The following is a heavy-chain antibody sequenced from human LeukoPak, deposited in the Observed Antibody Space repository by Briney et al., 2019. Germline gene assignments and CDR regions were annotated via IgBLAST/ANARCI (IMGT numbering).Heavy chain of an antibody. Sequence: PGGSLRLSCAASGFTFSSYSMNWVRQAPGKGLEWIGSIYYSGSTYYNPSLRSRVTISVDTSKNQFSLNLSSVTAADTAVYFCARLAAAGTRGDYWGQGTLVTVSS. CDR2: IYYSGST. D-gene: IGHD6-13*01. CDR3: ARLAAAGTRGDY. CDR1: GFTFSSYSMN. J-gene: IGHJ4*02. V-gene: IGHV4-39*01.